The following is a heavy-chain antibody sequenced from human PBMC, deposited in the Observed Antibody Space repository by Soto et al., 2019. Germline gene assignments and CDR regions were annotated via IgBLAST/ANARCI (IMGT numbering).Heavy chain of an antibody. CDR3: AKYEVLWFGDRPTDY. CDR2: ISGSGGST. D-gene: IGHD3-10*01. Sequence: EVQLLESGGGLVQPGGSLRLSCAASGFTFSSYAMSWVRQAPGKGLEWVSAISGSGGSTYYADSVKGRFTLSRDNPKNTRYLQMNSLRAEDTAVYYCAKYEVLWFGDRPTDYWGQGTLVTVSS. J-gene: IGHJ4*02. V-gene: IGHV3-23*01. CDR1: GFTFSSYA.